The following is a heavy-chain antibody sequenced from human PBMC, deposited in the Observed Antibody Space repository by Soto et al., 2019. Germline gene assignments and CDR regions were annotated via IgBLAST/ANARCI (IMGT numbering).Heavy chain of an antibody. V-gene: IGHV4-59*01. Sequence: SETLSLTCTVSGGSISSYYWSWIRQPPGKGLEWIGYIYYSGSTNYNPSLKSRVTISVDTSKNQFSLKLSSVTAADTAVYYCARGFPYSYGRGRFDYWGQGTLVTVSS. D-gene: IGHD5-18*01. J-gene: IGHJ4*02. CDR3: ARGFPYSYGRGRFDY. CDR1: GGSISSYY. CDR2: IYYSGST.